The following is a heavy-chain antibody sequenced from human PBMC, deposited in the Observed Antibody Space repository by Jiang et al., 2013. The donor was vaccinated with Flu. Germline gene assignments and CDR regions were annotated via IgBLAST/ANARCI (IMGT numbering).Heavy chain of an antibody. CDR3: ATARHDSSGYYGQGTELDI. V-gene: IGHV1-69-2*01. J-gene: IGHJ3*02. Sequence: MGLVDPEDGETIYAEKFQGRVTITADTSTDTAYMELSSLRSEDTAVYYCATARHDSSGYYGQGTELDIWGQGTMVTVSS. CDR2: VDPEDGET. D-gene: IGHD3-22*01.